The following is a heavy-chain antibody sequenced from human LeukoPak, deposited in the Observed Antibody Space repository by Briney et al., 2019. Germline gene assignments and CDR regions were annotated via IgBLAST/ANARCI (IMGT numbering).Heavy chain of an antibody. CDR2: ITTSSDSTI. J-gene: IGHJ3*02. D-gene: IGHD3-16*02. Sequence: EGSVRLSCAASGFTFSDYCMSWIRQAPGKGLEWISYITTSSDSTIYYADSVKGRFTVSRDNAENSLYLQMNSLRAEDTAVYYCAREGSYRFRGPFDIWGQGTMVTVSS. V-gene: IGHV3-11*01. CDR1: GFTFSDYC. CDR3: AREGSYRFRGPFDI.